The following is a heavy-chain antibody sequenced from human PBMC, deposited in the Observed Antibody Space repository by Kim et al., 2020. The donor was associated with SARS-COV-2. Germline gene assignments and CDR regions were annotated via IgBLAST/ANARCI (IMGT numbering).Heavy chain of an antibody. CDR2: IIPIFGTA. CDR1: GGTFSSYA. J-gene: IGHJ4*02. Sequence: SVKVSCKASGGTFSSYAISWVRQAPGQGLEWMGGIIPIFGTANYAQKFQGRVTITADESTSTAYMELSSLRSEDTAVYYCARAGYYDSSGYFREGLWGQGTLVTVSS. D-gene: IGHD3-22*01. CDR3: ARAGYYDSSGYFREGL. V-gene: IGHV1-69*13.